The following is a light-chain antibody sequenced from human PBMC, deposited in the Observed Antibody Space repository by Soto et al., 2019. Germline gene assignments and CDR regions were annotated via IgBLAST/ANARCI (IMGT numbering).Light chain of an antibody. V-gene: IGKV1-33*01. CDR3: QQYDNLPFT. CDR2: DAS. CDR1: PDISNY. J-gene: IGKJ4*01. Sequence: DIQMTQSPSSLSASVGDRVTITCQASPDISNYLNWYQQKPGKAPKLLIYDASNLETGVPSRFSGSGSGSDFTFTISSLQPEDIATYYCQQYDNLPFTFGGGTKVEIK.